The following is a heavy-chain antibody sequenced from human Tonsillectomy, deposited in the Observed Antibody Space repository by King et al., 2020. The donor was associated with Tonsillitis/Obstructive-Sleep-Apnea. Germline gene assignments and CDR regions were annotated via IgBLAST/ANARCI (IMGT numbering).Heavy chain of an antibody. J-gene: IGHJ4*02. CDR1: GFTFSDHY. CDR2: ISTNSIHT. Sequence: VQLVESGGALVKPGGSLRLSCAGSGFTFSDHYMSWIRQAPGKGLEWVSYISTNSIHTDYADSVKGRFTISRDNTQKSLYLQMNSLRVDDTAVYYCARGTSRLDYWGQGTLVTVSS. CDR3: ARGTSRLDY. D-gene: IGHD1/OR15-1a*01. V-gene: IGHV3-11*06.